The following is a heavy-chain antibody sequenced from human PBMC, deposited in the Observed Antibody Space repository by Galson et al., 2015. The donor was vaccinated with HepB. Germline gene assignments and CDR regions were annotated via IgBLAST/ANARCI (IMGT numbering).Heavy chain of an antibody. V-gene: IGHV3-74*01. CDR1: GFTFSSYW. Sequence: SLRLSCAASGFTFSSYWMHWVRQAPGKGLVWVSRINSDGSSTSYADSVKGRFTISRDNAKNTLYLQMNSLRAEDTAVYYCARDLTYYDILTGSFVKSFDYWGQGTLVTVSS. CDR2: INSDGSST. CDR3: ARDLTYYDILTGSFVKSFDY. J-gene: IGHJ4*02. D-gene: IGHD3-9*01.